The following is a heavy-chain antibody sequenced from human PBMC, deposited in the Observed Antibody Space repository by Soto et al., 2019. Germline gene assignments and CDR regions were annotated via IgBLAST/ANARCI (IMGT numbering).Heavy chain of an antibody. CDR1: GFTFSSYG. J-gene: IGHJ6*02. CDR2: IWYDGSND. Sequence: VQLVESGGGVVQPGRSLRLSCAASGFTFSSYGMHWVRQAPGKGLEWVAVIWYDGSNDDYVDSVKGRFTISRDNSNNMLYLEMNRLGAEDTAIYYCTRGYCSSYSCYGAAMDVWGQGTTITVAS. CDR3: TRGYCSSYSCYGAAMDV. D-gene: IGHD2-2*01. V-gene: IGHV3-33*01.